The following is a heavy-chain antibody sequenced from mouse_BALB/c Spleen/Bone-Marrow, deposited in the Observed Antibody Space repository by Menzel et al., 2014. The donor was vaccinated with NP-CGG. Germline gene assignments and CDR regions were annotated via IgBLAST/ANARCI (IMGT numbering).Heavy chain of an antibody. CDR2: INPYNGDT. J-gene: IGHJ3*01. Sequence: EVQVVESGPELVKPGASVKISCKASGYSFXGYFMNWVMQSHGKSLEWIGRINPYNGDTFYNQKFKDKAKLTIDKSSSTAHMERRSLASEESAVYYCARIYDYDRGAWFDYWGQGTLVTVSA. V-gene: IGHV1-20*02. CDR1: GYSFXGYF. D-gene: IGHD2-4*01. CDR3: ARIYDYDRGAWFDY.